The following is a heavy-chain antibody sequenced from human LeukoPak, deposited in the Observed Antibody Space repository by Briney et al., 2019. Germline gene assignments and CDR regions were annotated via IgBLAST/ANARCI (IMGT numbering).Heavy chain of an antibody. D-gene: IGHD1-26*01. CDR3: ARGYRGELRRFDY. Sequence: ASVKVSCKASGYTFTSYDINWVRQATGQGLEWMGWMNPNSGNTNYAQKLQGRVTMTTDTSTSTAYMELRSLRSDDTAVYYCARGYRGELRRFDYWGQGTLVTVSS. CDR2: MNPNSGNT. J-gene: IGHJ4*02. CDR1: GYTFTSYD. V-gene: IGHV1-18*01.